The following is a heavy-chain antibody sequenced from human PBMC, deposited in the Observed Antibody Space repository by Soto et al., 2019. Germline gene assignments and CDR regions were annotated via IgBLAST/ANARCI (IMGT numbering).Heavy chain of an antibody. D-gene: IGHD2-15*01. Sequence: GPLDLTFTVSDIYIIGYYWSWMRPPGGGGVEWIGYIYYAGNPLYTLSLKSRVTILVDTSKNQFSLEVYSVTTADSAVYYCARHDAVPKLQNGMGVWGQGTTVSLTS. V-gene: IGHV4-59*01. J-gene: IGHJ6*02. CDR3: ARHDAVPKLQNGMGV. CDR1: DIYIIGYY. CDR2: IYYAGNP.